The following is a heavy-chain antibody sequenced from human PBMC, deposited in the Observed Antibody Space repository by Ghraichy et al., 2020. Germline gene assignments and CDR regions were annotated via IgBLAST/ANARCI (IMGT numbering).Heavy chain of an antibody. D-gene: IGHD2-15*01. J-gene: IGHJ5*02. Sequence: ASVKVSCKASGYTFTGYYMHWVRQAPGQGLEWMGWINPNSGGTNYAQKFQGWVTVTRDTSISTAYMELSRLKSDDTAVYYCARSSYYYSDNWFDPWGQGTLVTVSS. CDR3: ARSSYYYSDNWFDP. CDR1: GYTFTGYY. CDR2: INPNSGGT. V-gene: IGHV1-2*04.